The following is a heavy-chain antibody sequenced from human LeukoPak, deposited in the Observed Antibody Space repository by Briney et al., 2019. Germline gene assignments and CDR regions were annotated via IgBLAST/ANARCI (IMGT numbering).Heavy chain of an antibody. V-gene: IGHV4-59*01. Sequence: PSETLPLTCTVSGGSISSYYWSWIRQPPGKGLEWIGYIYYSGSTNYNPSLKSRVTISVDTSKNQFSLKLSSVTAADTAVYYCASRTMIVGSFDYWGQGTLVTVSS. CDR2: IYYSGST. J-gene: IGHJ4*02. CDR1: GGSISSYY. CDR3: ASRTMIVGSFDY. D-gene: IGHD3-22*01.